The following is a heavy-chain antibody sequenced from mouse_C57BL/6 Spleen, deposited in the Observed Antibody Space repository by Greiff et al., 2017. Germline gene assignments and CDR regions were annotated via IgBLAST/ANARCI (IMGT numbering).Heavy chain of an antibody. J-gene: IGHJ3*01. CDR3: ARHADPSYLGWFAY. CDR2: FYPGSGSL. Sequence: QVQLQQSGAELVKPGASVKLSCKASGYTFTEYTIHWVKQRSGQGLEWIGWFYPGSGSLKYNEKFKGKATLTADKSSSPVYMGLSRLTSEDSAVYFCARHADPSYLGWFAYWGQGTLVTVSA. CDR1: GYTFTEYT. D-gene: IGHD4-1*01. V-gene: IGHV1-62-2*01.